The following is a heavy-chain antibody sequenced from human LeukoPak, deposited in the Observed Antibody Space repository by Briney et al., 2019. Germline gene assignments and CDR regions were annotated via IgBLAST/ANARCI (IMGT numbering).Heavy chain of an antibody. V-gene: IGHV3-30*09. CDR2: ISYEGGNR. CDR3: ARVLGNGYSGFDLFNYGMDV. Sequence: GGSLRLSCAASGFAFDTYGLHWVRQAPGKGLEWVAAISYEGGNRYYANSVKGRFAISRDNLQTTLYLQMDSLGDDDTAVYYCARVLGNGYSGFDLFNYGMDVWGQGTTVTVSS. CDR1: GFAFDTYG. D-gene: IGHD5-12*01. J-gene: IGHJ6*02.